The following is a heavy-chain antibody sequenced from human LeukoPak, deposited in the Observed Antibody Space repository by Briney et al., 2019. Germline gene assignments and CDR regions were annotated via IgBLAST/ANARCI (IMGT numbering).Heavy chain of an antibody. CDR2: ISRRDDYT. D-gene: IGHD3-22*01. CDR3: AKSPGFSDRGIDY. Sequence: PGGSLRLSCAASGFAFSSYAMSWVRQPPGKGLEWVSVISRRDDYTYYADSVKGRFTISRDNSKNTLYLRMNSLRADDTAVYYCAKSPGFSDRGIDYWGQGTLVTVSS. V-gene: IGHV3-23*01. J-gene: IGHJ4*02. CDR1: GFAFSSYA.